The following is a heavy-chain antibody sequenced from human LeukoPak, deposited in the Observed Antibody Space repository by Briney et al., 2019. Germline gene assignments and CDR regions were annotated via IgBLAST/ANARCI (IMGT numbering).Heavy chain of an antibody. J-gene: IGHJ4*02. Sequence: PSETLSLTCSVPGGSTSDSNYYWNWVRQPPGKGLEWIGNIYNTVRATYNPSLKSRVTISVDTSKNQFSLHLNSVTAADTAVYFCASSRGHWGQGTLVTVSS. CDR3: ASSRGH. CDR2: IYNTVRA. CDR1: GGSTSDSNYY. V-gene: IGHV4-61*01. D-gene: IGHD2-2*01.